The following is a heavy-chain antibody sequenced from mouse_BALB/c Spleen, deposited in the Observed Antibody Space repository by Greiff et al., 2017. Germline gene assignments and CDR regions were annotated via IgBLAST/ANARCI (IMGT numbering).Heavy chain of an antibody. CDR2: ISSGGSYT. J-gene: IGHJ2*01. CDR1: GFTFSSYT. V-gene: IGHV5-6-4*01. Sequence: EVQLVESGGGLVKPGGSLKLSCAASGFTFSSYTMSWVRQTPGKRLEWVATISSGGSYTYYPDSVKGRFTISRDNAKNTLYLQMSSLKSEDTAMYYCTRESYGNLGYWGQGTTLTVSS. CDR3: TRESYGNLGY. D-gene: IGHD2-1*01.